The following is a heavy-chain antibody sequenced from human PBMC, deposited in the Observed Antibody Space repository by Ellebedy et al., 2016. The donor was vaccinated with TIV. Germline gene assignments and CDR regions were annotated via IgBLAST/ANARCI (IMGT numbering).Heavy chain of an antibody. CDR2: IIPIFGTA. V-gene: IGHV1-69*13. J-gene: IGHJ4*02. CDR3: ARGSSDCSSAGCPFDY. Sequence: SVKVSXXASGGTFSSSSISWVRQAPGQGLEWMGGIIPIFGTANYAQSFQGRVTITADESTSTAYMELSSLRSEDTAMYYCARGSSDCSSAGCPFDYWGQGTLVTVSS. D-gene: IGHD2-2*01. CDR1: GGTFSSSS.